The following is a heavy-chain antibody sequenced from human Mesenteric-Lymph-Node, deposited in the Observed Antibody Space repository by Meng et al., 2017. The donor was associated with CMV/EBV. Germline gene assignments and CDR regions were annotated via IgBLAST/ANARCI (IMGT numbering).Heavy chain of an antibody. Sequence: ETLSLTCAASGFTFSSYSMNWVRQAPGKGLEWVSSISSSSSYIYYADSVKGRFTISRDNAKNSLYLQMNSLRAEDTAVYYCAREYSSSSGKAFDYWGQGTLVTVSS. D-gene: IGHD6-6*01. J-gene: IGHJ4*02. CDR2: ISSSSSYI. V-gene: IGHV3-21*01. CDR1: GFTFSSYS. CDR3: AREYSSSSGKAFDY.